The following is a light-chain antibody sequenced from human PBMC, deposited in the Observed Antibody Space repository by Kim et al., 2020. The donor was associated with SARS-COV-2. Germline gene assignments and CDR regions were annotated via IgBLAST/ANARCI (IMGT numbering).Light chain of an antibody. CDR3: HQSSSLPYT. J-gene: IGKJ2*01. CDR1: QSVGTN. Sequence: SVTPKEKVTLTGRARQSVGTNLQWYQQKPDQSPKLLIKYASQSISGVPSRFTGSGSGTDFTLTIYSLEAEDAATYFCHQSSSLPYTFGQGTKLEI. CDR2: YAS. V-gene: IGKV6-21*02.